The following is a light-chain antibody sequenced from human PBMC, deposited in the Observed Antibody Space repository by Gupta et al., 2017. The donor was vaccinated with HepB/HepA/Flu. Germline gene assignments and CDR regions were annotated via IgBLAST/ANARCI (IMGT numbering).Light chain of an antibody. CDR1: SSNIGSNY. CDR2: RNS. Sequence: QSVLTQPPSASGTPGQRVTISCSGSSSNIGSNYVYWYQQFPGMAPKLLIYRNSQGPSGVPDRFSGSKSGTSASLAISGLRSEDEADYYCVAWDDSLSGLVFGGGTKLTVL. V-gene: IGLV1-47*01. CDR3: VAWDDSLSGLV. J-gene: IGLJ2*01.